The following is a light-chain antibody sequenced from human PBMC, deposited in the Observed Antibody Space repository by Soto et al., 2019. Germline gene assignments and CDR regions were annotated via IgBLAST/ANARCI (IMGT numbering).Light chain of an antibody. CDR2: DAS. CDR1: QSINRN. J-gene: IGKJ1*01. Sequence: DIQMTQSPSSLSASVGDRVAITCRASQSINRNLNWYQQKPGQAPKLLIYDASSLQSGVPSRLSGSGSGTDFTLTISSLQPEDFATYYCQQSYSTPTFGHGTKVDIK. V-gene: IGKV1-39*01. CDR3: QQSYSTPT.